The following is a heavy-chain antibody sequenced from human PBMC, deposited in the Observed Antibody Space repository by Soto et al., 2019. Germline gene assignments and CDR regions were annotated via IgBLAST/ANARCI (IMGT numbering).Heavy chain of an antibody. Sequence: GGSLRLSCAASGFTFRSYNMNWVRQSPGKGLDWLSYISSSSSTIYYADSVKGRFTISRDNAKNSLYLQMNSLRDDDTAMYYCARGGTIAVTTIGDYWGQGTLVTVSS. CDR1: GFTFRSYN. V-gene: IGHV3-48*02. CDR3: ARGGTIAVTTIGDY. CDR2: ISSSSSTI. J-gene: IGHJ4*01. D-gene: IGHD5-12*01.